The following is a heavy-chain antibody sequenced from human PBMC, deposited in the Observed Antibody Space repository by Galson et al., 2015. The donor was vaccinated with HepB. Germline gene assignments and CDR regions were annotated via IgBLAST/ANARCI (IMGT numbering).Heavy chain of an antibody. D-gene: IGHD2-2*01. CDR3: ARVEYQLPENYYYYYMDV. V-gene: IGHV1-69*13. Sequence: SVKVSCKASGGTFSSYAISWVRQAPGQGLEWMGGIIPIFGTANYAQKFQGRVTITADESTSTAYMELSSLRSEDTAVHYCARVEYQLPENYYYYYMDVWGKGTTVTVSS. CDR1: GGTFSSYA. CDR2: IIPIFGTA. J-gene: IGHJ6*03.